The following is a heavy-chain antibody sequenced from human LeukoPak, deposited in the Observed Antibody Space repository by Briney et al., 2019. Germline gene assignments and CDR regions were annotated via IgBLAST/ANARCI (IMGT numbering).Heavy chain of an antibody. CDR2: INHSGST. Sequence: SETLSLTCAVYGGSFSGYYWSWLAHPPGKGLEGLGEINHSGSTNYNPSLKSRVTISVDTSKNQFSLKLSSVTAADTAVYYCARGGYSYGYGGKGEAFDIWGQGTMVTVSS. J-gene: IGHJ3*02. CDR3: ARGGYSYGYGGKGEAFDI. CDR1: GGSFSGYY. V-gene: IGHV4-34*01. D-gene: IGHD5-18*01.